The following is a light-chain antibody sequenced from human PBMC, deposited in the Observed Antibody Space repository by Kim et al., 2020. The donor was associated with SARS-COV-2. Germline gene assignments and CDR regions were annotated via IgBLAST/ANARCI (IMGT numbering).Light chain of an antibody. Sequence: RVTIPGTGNNPNIGARYDVHWYQQLPGTAPKLLIFRNSNRPSGVPDRFSASKSGTSASLAITGLQAEDEADYYCQSYDSSLSRYVFGSGTKVTVL. CDR3: QSYDSSLSRYV. J-gene: IGLJ1*01. CDR1: NPNIGARYD. V-gene: IGLV1-40*01. CDR2: RNS.